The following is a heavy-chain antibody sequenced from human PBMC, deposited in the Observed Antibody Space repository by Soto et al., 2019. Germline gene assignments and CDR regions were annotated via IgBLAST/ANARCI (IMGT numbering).Heavy chain of an antibody. CDR2: ISYDGSNK. J-gene: IGHJ6*02. CDR1: GFTFSSYA. D-gene: IGHD3-3*01. CDR3: ARGNTYYDFWSGYLKDV. Sequence: GGSLRLSCAASGFTFSSYAMHWVRQAPGKGLEWVAVISYDGSNKYYADSVKGRFTISRDNSKNTLYLQMNSLRAEDTAVYYCARGNTYYDFWSGYLKDVWGQGTTVTVSS. V-gene: IGHV3-30-3*01.